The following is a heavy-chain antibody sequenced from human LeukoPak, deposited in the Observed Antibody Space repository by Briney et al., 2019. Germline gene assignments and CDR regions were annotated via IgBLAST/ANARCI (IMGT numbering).Heavy chain of an antibody. CDR1: GYTFIAYY. J-gene: IGHJ4*02. CDR3: ARAIVATFATDY. D-gene: IGHD5-12*01. CDR2: MNPNSGGK. Sequence: ASVTVSCKASGYTFIAYYIHWVRQAPGQGLEWMGWMNPNSGGKNYAQKFQGRVTMTRDTSISTAYMELSRLRSDDTAVYYCARAIVATFATDYWGQGTLVTVSS. V-gene: IGHV1-2*02.